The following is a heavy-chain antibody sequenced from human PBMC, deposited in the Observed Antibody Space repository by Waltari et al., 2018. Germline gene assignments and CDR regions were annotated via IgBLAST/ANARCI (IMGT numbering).Heavy chain of an antibody. CDR1: GFTFSSFS. CDR3: AREGTYDFDY. J-gene: IGHJ4*02. D-gene: IGHD3-16*01. Sequence: EVQLVESGGGLVQPGGSLRLSCAASGFTFSSFSMNWVRQAPGKGLEWVANIKQDGSDKYYVEAVKGRFTISRDNAKNSLYLQMNSLRGEDTAVYYCAREGTYDFDYWGQGTLVTVSS. CDR2: IKQDGSDK. V-gene: IGHV3-7*01.